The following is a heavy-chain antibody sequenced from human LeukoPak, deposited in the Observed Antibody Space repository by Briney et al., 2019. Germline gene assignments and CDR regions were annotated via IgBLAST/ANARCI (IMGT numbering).Heavy chain of an antibody. Sequence: SVKVSCKTSGGTFSSYAFTWVRQAPGQGLEWMGVIIPSFETPHYARKFQGRVTFTADESTTTVYMELSSLKSDDTAIYYCAAGHGGDYNYYDIDVWGRGTTVTVSS. CDR1: GGTFSSYA. CDR2: IIPSFETP. CDR3: AAGHGGDYNYYDIDV. D-gene: IGHD4-17*01. V-gene: IGHV1-69*13. J-gene: IGHJ6*04.